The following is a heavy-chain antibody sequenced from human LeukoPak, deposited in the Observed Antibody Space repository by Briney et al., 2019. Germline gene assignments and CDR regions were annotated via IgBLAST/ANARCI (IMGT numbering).Heavy chain of an antibody. V-gene: IGHV3-9*01. D-gene: IGHD3-22*01. CDR3: AKDSRSGYYLLALDAFDI. CDR1: GFAFDDYA. CDR2: ISWNSGSI. J-gene: IGHJ3*02. Sequence: GGSLRLSCAASGFAFDDYAMHWVRQAPGKGLEWVSGISWNSGSIGYADSVKGRFTISRDNSKNTLYLQMNSLRAEDTAVYYCAKDSRSGYYLLALDAFDIWGQGTMVTVSS.